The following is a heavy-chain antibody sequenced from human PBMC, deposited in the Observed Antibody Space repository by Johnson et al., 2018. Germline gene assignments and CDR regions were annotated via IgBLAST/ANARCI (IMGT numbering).Heavy chain of an antibody. D-gene: IGHD3-22*01. CDR3: ARGDPIYYDSSAYYYDY. CDR2: ISYDGTNK. CDR1: RFTFSHYA. J-gene: IGHJ4*02. V-gene: IGHV3-30-3*01. Sequence: QVQLVESGGGVVQPGRSLRLSCAASRFTFSHYAMHWVRQAPGKGLEWVAVISYDGTNKYYADSVKGRFTISRDNTKNTMDLQMNNRGAEDTAVDFCARGDPIYYDSSAYYYDYWGQGTLVTVSS.